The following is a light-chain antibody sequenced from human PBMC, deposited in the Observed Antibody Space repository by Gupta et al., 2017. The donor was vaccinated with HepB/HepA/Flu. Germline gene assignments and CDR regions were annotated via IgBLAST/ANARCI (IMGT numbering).Light chain of an antibody. J-gene: IGKJ2*01. V-gene: IGKV3-15*01. CDR1: QSLKGN. CDR3: QQDYYWPST. CDR2: GVS. Sequence: EVVITQSPGTLSVSPGERITLSCRASQSLKGNLAWYQQRPGQAPRLVIFGVSSRAPDIPARFTGSESGTEFTLTISSLQSEDFAVYYCQQDYYWPSTFGQGTKMEIK.